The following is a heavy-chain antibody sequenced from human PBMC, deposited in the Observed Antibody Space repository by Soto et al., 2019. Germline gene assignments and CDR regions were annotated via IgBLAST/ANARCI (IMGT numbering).Heavy chain of an antibody. D-gene: IGHD2-2*01. Sequence: GGSLRLSCAASGFTFKSYWMHWVRQAPGKGLVWVSRINSDGSSTSYADSVKGRFTISRDNAKNTLYLQMNSLRAEDTAVYYCAKDAGSTSCYVWCAFDIWGQGTMVTVSS. CDR2: INSDGSST. CDR1: GFTFKSYW. CDR3: AKDAGSTSCYVWCAFDI. V-gene: IGHV3-74*01. J-gene: IGHJ3*02.